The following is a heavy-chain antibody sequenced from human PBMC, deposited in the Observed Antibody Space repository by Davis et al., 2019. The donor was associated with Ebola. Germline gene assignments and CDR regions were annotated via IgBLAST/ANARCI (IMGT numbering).Heavy chain of an antibody. CDR3: ARGWVRGGGVDP. V-gene: IGHV6-1*01. CDR2: TYYSPKWYK. D-gene: IGHD1-1*01. CDR1: GDSLPSNSAA. J-gene: IGHJ5*02. Sequence: HSQTLSLTCDISGDSLPSNSAAWNWIRQSPSRGLEWLGRTYYSPKWYKDYAVTVKSRITINLDTSKNQFSLQLNSVTPEDTAVYYWARGWVRGGGVDPWGQGTPVTVSS.